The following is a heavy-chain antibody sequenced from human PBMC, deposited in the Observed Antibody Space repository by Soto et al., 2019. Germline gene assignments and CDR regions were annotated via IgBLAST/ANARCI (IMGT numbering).Heavy chain of an antibody. D-gene: IGHD3-10*01. CDR1: GYSFSGYY. CDR2: INPNSGDT. V-gene: IGHV1-2*02. CDR3: ARDGSYSGFPTLARGGLDV. J-gene: IGHJ6*02. Sequence: RASVKVSCKASGYSFSGYYINWVRQAPGQGPEWMGWINPNSGDTKYAQKFRGRVTMTTDTSINTAYMELSRLRSDDTAVYYCARDGSYSGFPTLARGGLDVWGQGTTVTVSS.